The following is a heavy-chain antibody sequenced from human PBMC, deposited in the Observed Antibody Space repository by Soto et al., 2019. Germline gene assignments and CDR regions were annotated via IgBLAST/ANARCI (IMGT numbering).Heavy chain of an antibody. J-gene: IGHJ6*04. CDR2: IIPIFGTA. CDR3: ARDPRYCSGGSCSTRGGMDV. Sequence: SVKVSCKASGGTFSSYAISRVRQAPGQGLEWMGGIIPIFGTANYAQKFQGRVTITADESTSTAYMELSSLRSEDTAVYYCARDPRYCSGGSCSTRGGMDVRGKVTMGTESS. V-gene: IGHV1-69*13. CDR1: GGTFSSYA. D-gene: IGHD2-15*01.